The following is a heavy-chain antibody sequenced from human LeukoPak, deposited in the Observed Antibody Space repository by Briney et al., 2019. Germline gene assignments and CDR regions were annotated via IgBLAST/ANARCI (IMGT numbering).Heavy chain of an antibody. V-gene: IGHV4-30-4*01. CDR1: GGSISSGDYY. Sequence: SQTLSLTCTVAGGSISSGDYYWSWIRQPPGKGLEWIGYIYYSGSTYYNPSLKSRVTISVDTPKNQFSLKLSSVTAADTAVYYCARAPGVITFDYWGQGTLVTVSS. CDR2: IYYSGST. D-gene: IGHD3-16*02. CDR3: ARAPGVITFDY. J-gene: IGHJ4*02.